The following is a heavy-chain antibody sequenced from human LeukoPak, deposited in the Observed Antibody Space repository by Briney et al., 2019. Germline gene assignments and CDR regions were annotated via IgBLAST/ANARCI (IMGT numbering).Heavy chain of an antibody. V-gene: IGHV3-23*01. CDR1: GFTFSSYA. D-gene: IGHD1-26*01. J-gene: IGHJ5*02. CDR2: ISGSDGTT. CDR3: ARGGDYSGWFDP. Sequence: GGSQRLSCAASGFTFSSYAMSWVRQAPGKGLEWVSSISGSDGTTYYADSVKGRFTISRDNSKYTLSLQMNYLRAEDTAVYYCARGGDYSGWFDPWGRGTLVTVSS.